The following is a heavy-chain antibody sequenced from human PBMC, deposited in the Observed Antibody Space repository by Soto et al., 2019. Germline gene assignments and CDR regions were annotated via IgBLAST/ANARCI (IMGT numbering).Heavy chain of an antibody. CDR3: ARDFGNDLSAPGAVFDS. CDR2: ISAYNCNT. J-gene: IGHJ4*02. CDR1: GYNXTTYG. V-gene: IGHV1-18*01. Sequence: GXSXKVSFKASGYNXTTYGITLVRQAPGLGLEWMGWISAYNCNTNYGQKFQDRVTMTTDASTTTAYMELRGLRYDDTAVYFFARDFGNDLSAPGAVFDSWGQGTLGTVSS. D-gene: IGHD3-16*01.